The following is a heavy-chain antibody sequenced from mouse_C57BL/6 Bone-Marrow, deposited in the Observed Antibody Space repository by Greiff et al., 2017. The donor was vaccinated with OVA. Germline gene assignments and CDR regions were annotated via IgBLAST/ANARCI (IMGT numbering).Heavy chain of an antibody. V-gene: IGHV5-17*01. Sequence: EVKVEESGGGLVKPGGSLKLSCAASGFTFSDYGMHWVRQAPEKGLEWVAYISSGSSTIYYADTVKGRFTISRDNAKNTLFLQMTSLRSEDTAMYYCARQNYYGSTLWYFDVWGTGTTVTVSS. CDR1: GFTFSDYG. D-gene: IGHD1-1*01. J-gene: IGHJ1*03. CDR2: ISSGSSTI. CDR3: ARQNYYGSTLWYFDV.